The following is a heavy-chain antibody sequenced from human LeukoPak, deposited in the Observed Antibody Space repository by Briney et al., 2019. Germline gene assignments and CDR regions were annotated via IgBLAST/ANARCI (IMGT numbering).Heavy chain of an antibody. Sequence: GGSLRLSCVVSGLSFSNAWMSWVRQAPGKGLEWVGRIESQTDGGATDYAAPVEGRFTISRDASKNTLYLQMNSLKVEDTAVYYCTTYDLGSFFYWGQGTLVTVSS. J-gene: IGHJ4*02. D-gene: IGHD3-10*01. CDR3: TTYDLGSFFY. CDR2: IESQTDGGAT. CDR1: GLSFSNAW. V-gene: IGHV3-15*04.